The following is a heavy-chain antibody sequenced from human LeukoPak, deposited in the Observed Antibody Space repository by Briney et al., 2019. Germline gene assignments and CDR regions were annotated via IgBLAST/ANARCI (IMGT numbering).Heavy chain of an antibody. Sequence: SETLSLTCTVSGGSISSSSYYWGWIRQPPGKGLEWIGSIYYSGSTYYNPSLKSRVTISVDTSKNQFSLKLSSVTAADTAVYYCARRRVAGTCFDYWGQGTLVTVSS. CDR1: GGSISSSSYY. V-gene: IGHV4-39*01. CDR3: ARRRVAGTCFDY. J-gene: IGHJ4*02. D-gene: IGHD1-14*01. CDR2: IYYSGST.